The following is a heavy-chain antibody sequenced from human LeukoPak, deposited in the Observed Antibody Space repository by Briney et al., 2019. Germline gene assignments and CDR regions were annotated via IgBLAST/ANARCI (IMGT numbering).Heavy chain of an antibody. CDR1: GFTFSSYA. D-gene: IGHD1-26*01. CDR2: ITGSGGRT. J-gene: IGHJ6*03. V-gene: IGHV3-23*01. Sequence: QAGGSLRLSCAASGFTFSSYAMNWVRQAPGKGLEWVSAITGSGGRTYYADSVKGRFTISRDNSKNTLYLQMNSLRGEDTAVYYCARDGYSGSYYRLYYFFMDVWGKGTTVTVSS. CDR3: ARDGYSGSYYRLYYFFMDV.